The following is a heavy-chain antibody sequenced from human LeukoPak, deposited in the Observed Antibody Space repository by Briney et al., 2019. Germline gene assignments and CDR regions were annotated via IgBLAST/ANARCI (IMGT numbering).Heavy chain of an antibody. J-gene: IGHJ4*02. V-gene: IGHV3-48*01. CDR1: GFTFSSYS. D-gene: IGHD2-8*01. CDR3: ARDAYYCTNGVCYTWDY. Sequence: GGSLRLSCAASGFTFSSYSMNWVRQAPGKGLEWVSYISSSSSTIYYADSVKGRLTISRDNAKNSLYLQMNSLRAEDTAVYYCARDAYYCTNGVCYTWDYWGQGTLVTVSS. CDR2: ISSSSSTI.